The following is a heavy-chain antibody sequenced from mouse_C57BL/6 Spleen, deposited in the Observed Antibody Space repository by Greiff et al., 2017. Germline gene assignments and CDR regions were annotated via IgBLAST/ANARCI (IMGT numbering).Heavy chain of an antibody. Sequence: QVQLQQSGTELVKPGASVKLSCKASGYTFTSYWMHWVKQRPGQGLEWIGNINPSNGGTNYNEKFKSKATLTVDKSSSTAYMQLSSLTSEDSAVYYCARSLSSTGYFDVWGTGTTVTVSS. CDR1: GYTFTSYW. J-gene: IGHJ1*03. CDR2: INPSNGGT. D-gene: IGHD2-3*01. V-gene: IGHV1-53*01. CDR3: ARSLSSTGYFDV.